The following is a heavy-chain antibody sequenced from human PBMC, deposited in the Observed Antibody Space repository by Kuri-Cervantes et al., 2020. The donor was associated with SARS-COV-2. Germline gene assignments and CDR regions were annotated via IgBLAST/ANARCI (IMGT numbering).Heavy chain of an antibody. V-gene: IGHV3-48*01. J-gene: IGHJ4*02. D-gene: IGHD1-26*01. CDR1: GFTFSSYS. CDR2: ISGSSSTI. CDR3: ARVSVWELLFDY. Sequence: GESLKISCAASGFTFSSYSMNWVRQAPGKGREWVSYISGSSSTIYYADYVKGRFTIPRDKAKTSLYLQMNSLRAEDTAVYYCARVSVWELLFDYWGQGTLVTVSS.